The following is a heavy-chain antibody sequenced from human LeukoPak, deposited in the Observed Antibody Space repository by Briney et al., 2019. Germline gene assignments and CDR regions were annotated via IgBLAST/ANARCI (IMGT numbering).Heavy chain of an antibody. Sequence: GRSLRLSCAASGFTFNDYAMHWVRHAPGKGLEWVSGISWNSYSIVYADSVKGRFTISRDNAKNSLYLQMNSLRAEDMALYYCAREFCSGGSCKGYFDYWGQGTLVTVSS. V-gene: IGHV3-9*03. CDR3: AREFCSGGSCKGYFDY. D-gene: IGHD2-15*01. CDR2: ISWNSYSI. CDR1: GFTFNDYA. J-gene: IGHJ4*02.